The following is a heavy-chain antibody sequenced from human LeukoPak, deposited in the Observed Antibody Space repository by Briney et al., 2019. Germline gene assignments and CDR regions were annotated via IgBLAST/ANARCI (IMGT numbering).Heavy chain of an antibody. J-gene: IGHJ4*02. Sequence: GASVTVSCKSSGSSFTSNGGSWERPCPGQGLEWRGWISAYNDNRNYAQKLPGSVTMTTDTATSTAYMELRSLRSDDPAVYYCARGRFSGGFRHKKWELPDYWGQRTLVTVSS. CDR3: ARGRFSGGFRHKKWELPDY. CDR2: ISAYNDNR. CDR1: GSSFTSNG. D-gene: IGHD1-26*01. V-gene: IGHV1-18*01.